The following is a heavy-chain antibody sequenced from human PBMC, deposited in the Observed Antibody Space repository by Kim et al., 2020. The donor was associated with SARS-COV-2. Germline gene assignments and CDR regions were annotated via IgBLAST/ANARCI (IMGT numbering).Heavy chain of an antibody. J-gene: IGHJ4*02. Sequence: SETLSLTCTVSGGSISSSSYYWGWIRQPPGKGLEWIGSIYYSGSTYYNPSLKSRVTISVDTSKNQFSLKLSSVTAADTAVYYCARTPARFLEWLSLFDYWGQGTLVTVSS. CDR3: ARTPARFLEWLSLFDY. D-gene: IGHD3-3*01. CDR2: IYYSGST. V-gene: IGHV4-39*01. CDR1: GGSISSSSYY.